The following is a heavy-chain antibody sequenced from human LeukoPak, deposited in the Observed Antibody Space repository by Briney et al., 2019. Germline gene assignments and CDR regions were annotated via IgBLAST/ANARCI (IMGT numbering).Heavy chain of an antibody. V-gene: IGHV3-23*01. CDR3: AKDQTPYY. CDR2: ISGSGDTT. J-gene: IGHJ4*02. CDR1: GFTFSSYT. Sequence: GGSLRLSCAASGFTFSSYTMTWVRQAPGEGLEWVSGISGSGDTTYYADSVKGRFTIFRENSKNTLYLQMNSLRAEDTAVYCCAKDQTPYYWGQGTLVTVSS.